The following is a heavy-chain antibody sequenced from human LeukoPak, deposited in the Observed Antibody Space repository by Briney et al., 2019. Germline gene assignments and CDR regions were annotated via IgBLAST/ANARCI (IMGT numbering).Heavy chain of an antibody. CDR1: GGTFSSYA. CDR3: ARDLSQWLSYNGDDY. J-gene: IGHJ4*02. Sequence: SVKVSCKASGGTFSSYAISWVRQAPGQGLEWMGRIIPILGIANYAQKFQGRVTITADKSTSTAYMELSSLRSEDTAVYYCARDLSQWLSYNGDDYWAREPWSPSPQ. D-gene: IGHD3-22*01. CDR2: IIPILGIA. V-gene: IGHV1-69*04.